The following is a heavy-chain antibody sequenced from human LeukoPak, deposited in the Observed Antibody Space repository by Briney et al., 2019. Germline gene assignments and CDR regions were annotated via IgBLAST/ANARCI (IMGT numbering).Heavy chain of an antibody. J-gene: IGHJ4*02. Sequence: ARSLRLSCAASGFIFSSYGMHWVRQAPGKGLEWVAVISYDGSNKYYADSVKGRFTISRDNSKNTLYLQMNSLRAEDTAVYYCAKKRALGEVEYSSSYFDYWGQGTLVTVSS. D-gene: IGHD6-6*01. CDR3: AKKRALGEVEYSSSYFDY. V-gene: IGHV3-30*18. CDR2: ISYDGSNK. CDR1: GFIFSSYG.